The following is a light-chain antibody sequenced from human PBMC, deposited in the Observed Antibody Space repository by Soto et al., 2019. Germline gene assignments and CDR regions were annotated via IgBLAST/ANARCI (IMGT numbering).Light chain of an antibody. CDR2: AAS. J-gene: IGKJ5*01. CDR1: QGIDTS. Sequence: DIQMTQSPSSLSASVGDRVTITCRASQGIDTSLAWYQQKPGKAPKLLIYAASNFQSGVPSRFSGSGSGTNLTLPISSLKPEDFATYYCQQLHGYPITFGQGTRLEIK. CDR3: QQLHGYPIT. V-gene: IGKV1-9*01.